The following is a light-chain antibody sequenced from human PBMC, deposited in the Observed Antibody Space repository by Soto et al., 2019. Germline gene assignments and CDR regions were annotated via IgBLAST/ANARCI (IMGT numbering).Light chain of an antibody. J-gene: IGKJ2*01. Sequence: DIQMTQSPSFLSASVGDRVTITCRASQAISTYLNWYQQKPGKAPKLLIYAASSLQSGAPSRFSGSASGTDFTLTISSLEHEDFATYYCQQSYTLPPQYTFGQGTKLEIK. CDR3: QQSYTLPPQYT. CDR2: AAS. V-gene: IGKV1-39*01. CDR1: QAISTY.